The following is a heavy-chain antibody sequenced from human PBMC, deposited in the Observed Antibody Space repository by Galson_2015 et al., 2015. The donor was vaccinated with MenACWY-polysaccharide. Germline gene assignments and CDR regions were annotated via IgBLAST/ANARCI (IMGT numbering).Heavy chain of an antibody. V-gene: IGHV3-23*01. CDR1: GFIFNTYG. Sequence: SLRLSCAASGFIFNTYGMAWALPWSLAGPGKGLEWVSAISGSASGGTTYYAASVKGRFTISKDNFKNTLYLQMNSLRVEDTAVYYCAREDFCSGGTCYFYDYWGQGTLVTVSS. CDR2: ISGSASGGTT. J-gene: IGHJ4*02. CDR3: AREDFCSGGTCYFYDY. D-gene: IGHD2-15*01.